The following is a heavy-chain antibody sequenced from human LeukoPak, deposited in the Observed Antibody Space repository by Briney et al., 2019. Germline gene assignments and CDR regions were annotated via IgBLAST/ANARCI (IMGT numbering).Heavy chain of an antibody. CDR1: GYTFTGYY. J-gene: IGHJ4*02. D-gene: IGHD5-12*01. CDR2: INPNSGGT. Sequence: GASVKVSCKASGYTFTGYYMHWVRQAPGQGLEWMRWINPNSGGTNYAQKFQGRVTMTRDTSISTAYMELSRLRSDDTAVYYCARDAAGYDLGVDYWGQGTLVTVSS. CDR3: ARDAAGYDLGVDY. V-gene: IGHV1-2*02.